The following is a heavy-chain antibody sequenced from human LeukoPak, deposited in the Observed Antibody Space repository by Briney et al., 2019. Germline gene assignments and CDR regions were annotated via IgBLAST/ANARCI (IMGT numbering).Heavy chain of an antibody. CDR2: ISWDGGST. D-gene: IGHD6-19*01. J-gene: IGHJ4*02. CDR3: AKAVWQWLVPLDY. Sequence: GGSLRLSCAASGFSFDDYAMHWGRQAPGRGLGWVSLISWDGGSTYYADSVKGRFTVSRDNSKNPLYLQMNSLITEDTALYYRAKAVWQWLVPLDYWGQGTLVTVSS. CDR1: GFSFDDYA. V-gene: IGHV3-43*01.